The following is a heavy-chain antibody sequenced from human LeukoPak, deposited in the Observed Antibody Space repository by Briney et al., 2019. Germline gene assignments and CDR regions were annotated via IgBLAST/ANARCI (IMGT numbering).Heavy chain of an antibody. V-gene: IGHV3-7*01. CDR1: GFTFSSYW. D-gene: IGHD6-19*01. Sequence: PGGSLRLSCAASGFTFSSYWMSWVRQAPGKGLEWVANIKQDGSEKYYVDSVKGRFTISRDNARNSLYLQMDSLRAEDSAVYYCARGVSTFFEQYSGGWCDAYNFDLWGRGTLVFVSS. CDR3: ARGVSTFFEQYSGGWCDAYNFDL. J-gene: IGHJ2*01. CDR2: IKQDGSEK.